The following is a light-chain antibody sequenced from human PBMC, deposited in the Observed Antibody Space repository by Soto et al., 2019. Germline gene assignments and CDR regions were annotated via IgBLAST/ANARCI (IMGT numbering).Light chain of an antibody. CDR1: QSISSW. Sequence: IPLTQSPSTLSASVGDRVTITCRASQSISSWLAWYQQKPGKAPKLLIYDASSLESGVPSRFSGSGSGTHFTLTISSLQPEDFATYYCQQLHGYPITFGQGTRLEIK. J-gene: IGKJ5*01. V-gene: IGKV1-5*01. CDR3: QQLHGYPIT. CDR2: DAS.